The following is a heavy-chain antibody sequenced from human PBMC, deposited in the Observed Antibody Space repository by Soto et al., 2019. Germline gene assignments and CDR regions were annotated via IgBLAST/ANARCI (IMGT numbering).Heavy chain of an antibody. Sequence: SETLSLTCTVSGGSISSYYWSWIRQPPGKGLEWIGYIYYSGSTNYNPSLKSRVTISVDTSKNQFSLKLSSVTAADTAVYYCARYWDESYYMDVWGKGTTVTVSS. CDR3: ARYWDESYYMDV. CDR1: GGSISSYY. D-gene: IGHD1-26*01. V-gene: IGHV4-59*08. CDR2: IYYSGST. J-gene: IGHJ6*03.